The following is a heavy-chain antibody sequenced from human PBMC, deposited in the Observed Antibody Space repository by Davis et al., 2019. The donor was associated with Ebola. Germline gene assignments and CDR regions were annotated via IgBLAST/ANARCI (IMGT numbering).Heavy chain of an antibody. CDR1: GGSISNYY. CDR3: ARDQAPGIWDAFDL. V-gene: IGHV4-59*01. D-gene: IGHD3-10*01. J-gene: IGHJ3*01. CDR2: IYYSGST. Sequence: MPSETLSLTCTVSGGSISNYYWSWIRQPPGKGLEWIGYIYYSGSTTYNPSLKSRVTISVDTSQNQFSLKLTSVTAADTAVYYCARDQAPGIWDAFDLWGQGTMVTVSS.